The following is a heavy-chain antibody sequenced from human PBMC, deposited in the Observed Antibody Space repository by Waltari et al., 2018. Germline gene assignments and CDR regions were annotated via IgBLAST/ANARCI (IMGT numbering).Heavy chain of an antibody. CDR3: ARRALQYYFEY. J-gene: IGHJ4*01. Sequence: QVQLKESGPGLVKPSETLSLTCVVSNDSITSINWWIWVRQSPRKGLEWIGYVYHTGSTNDSPSLKSRVTISIDKPKNECSLNLKSVTAADTAMYYCARRALQYYFEYWGQGILVTVSS. CDR1: NDSITSINW. D-gene: IGHD4-4*01. CDR2: VYHTGST. V-gene: IGHV4-4*02.